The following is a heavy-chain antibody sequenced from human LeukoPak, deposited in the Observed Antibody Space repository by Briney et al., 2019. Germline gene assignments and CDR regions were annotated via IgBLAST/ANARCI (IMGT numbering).Heavy chain of an antibody. CDR1: GFTFSNYE. J-gene: IGHJ6*04. CDR3: AELGITMIGGV. CDR2: IYSSGSSI. Sequence: GGSLRLSCVGSGFTFSNYEFNWVRQAPGKGLEWTSYIYSSGSSIYYADSVKGRFTVSRDNAKNSLYLQMNSLRAEDTAVYYCAELGITMIGGVWGKGTTVTISS. D-gene: IGHD3-10*02. V-gene: IGHV3-48*03.